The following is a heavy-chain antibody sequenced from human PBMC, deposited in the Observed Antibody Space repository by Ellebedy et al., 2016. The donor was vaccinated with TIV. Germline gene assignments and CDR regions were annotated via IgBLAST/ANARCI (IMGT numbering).Heavy chain of an antibody. CDR2: ISGRGDTT. V-gene: IGHV3-23*01. D-gene: IGHD6-19*01. Sequence: GESLKISXAASGFTFSNFAMAWVRQAPGEGLEWVSGISGRGDTTYYANSVKGRFTISRDNAKNSLYLQMNSLRAEDTAVYYCARDLKGIRVAGPNLDYWGQGTLVTVSS. CDR1: GFTFSNFA. J-gene: IGHJ4*02. CDR3: ARDLKGIRVAGPNLDY.